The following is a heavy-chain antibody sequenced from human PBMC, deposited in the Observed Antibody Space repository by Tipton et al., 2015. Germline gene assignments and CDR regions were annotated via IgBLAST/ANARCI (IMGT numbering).Heavy chain of an antibody. D-gene: IGHD6-6*01. J-gene: IGHJ4*02. CDR3: VKDRTWYSSSLDY. Sequence: SLRLSCAASGFAFGDYAMHWVRQAPGKGLEWVSGTYWDSGAICYADSVKGRFTISRDNAKNSLFLQMNSLRAEDTALYYCVKDRTWYSSSLDYWGQGPLVTVSS. CDR2: TYWDSGAI. V-gene: IGHV3-9*01. CDR1: GFAFGDYA.